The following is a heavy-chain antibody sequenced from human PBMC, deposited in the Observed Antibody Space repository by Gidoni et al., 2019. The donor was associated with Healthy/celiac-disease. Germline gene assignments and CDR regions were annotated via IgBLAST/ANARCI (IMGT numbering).Heavy chain of an antibody. D-gene: IGHD6-13*01. J-gene: IGHJ3*02. V-gene: IGHV4-30-4*01. CDR2: IYYSGST. CDR1: GGSISSGDYY. Sequence: QVQLQESGPGLVKPSQTLSLTCTVSGGSISSGDYYWSWIRQPPGKGLEWIGYIYYSGSTYYNPSLKSRVTISVDTSKNQFSLKLSSVTAADTAVYYCARVAIAAAQLNRAFDIWGQGTMVTVSS. CDR3: ARVAIAAAQLNRAFDI.